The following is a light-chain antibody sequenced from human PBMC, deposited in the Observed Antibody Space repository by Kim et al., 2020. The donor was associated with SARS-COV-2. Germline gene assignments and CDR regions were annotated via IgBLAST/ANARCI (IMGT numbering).Light chain of an antibody. V-gene: IGLV1-47*01. Sequence: GQGVTISCSGSSSNLGSDYVYWHQQLPGTAPKLLIYRNNQRPSGVPDRFSGSKSGTSASLAISGLRSEDEAEYYCASWDDSLSAVVFGGGTQLTVL. CDR1: SSNLGSDY. CDR3: ASWDDSLSAVV. CDR2: RNN. J-gene: IGLJ2*01.